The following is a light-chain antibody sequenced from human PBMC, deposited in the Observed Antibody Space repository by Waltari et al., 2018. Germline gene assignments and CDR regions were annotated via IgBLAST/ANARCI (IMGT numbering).Light chain of an antibody. CDR1: SSDIGGYNY. Sequence: QSALTQPPSASGSPGQSVAIPCPGPSSDIGGYNYVSWYQQYPGKAPKLIIYEVTKRPSGVPDRFSGSKSGNTASLTVSGLQAEDEADYYCSSHAGNNRVFGGGTRLTVL. CDR3: SSHAGNNRV. CDR2: EVT. V-gene: IGLV2-8*01. J-gene: IGLJ2*01.